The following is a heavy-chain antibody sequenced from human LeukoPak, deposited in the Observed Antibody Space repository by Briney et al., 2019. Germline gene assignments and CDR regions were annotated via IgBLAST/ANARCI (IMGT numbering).Heavy chain of an antibody. J-gene: IGHJ4*02. D-gene: IGHD5-18*01. Sequence: PGVSLRLSCAASGFTFYDYAMLWLRHAPGKGLEGVSGISWNSGRIAYADSVKGRFTISRDNAKNSLYLHMNSLRAEDTALYYCAKDFGYSCGYGFDYWGQGTLVTVSS. V-gene: IGHV3-9*01. CDR2: ISWNSGRI. CDR1: GFTFYDYA. CDR3: AKDFGYSCGYGFDY.